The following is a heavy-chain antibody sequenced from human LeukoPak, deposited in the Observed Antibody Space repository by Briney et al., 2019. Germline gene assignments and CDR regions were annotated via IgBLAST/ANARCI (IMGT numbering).Heavy chain of an antibody. CDR2: IASDGSST. J-gene: IGHJ3*01. CDR1: GFTFSSYW. D-gene: IGHD6-19*01. Sequence: GGSLRLSCAASGFTFSSYWMNWVRQAPGKGLVWVSRIASDGSSTTYADSVKGRFSISRDNAKNTLYLQMNSLRAEDTAVYYCACSGRGPFDAWGQGTMVTVSS. CDR3: ACSGRGPFDA. V-gene: IGHV3-74*01.